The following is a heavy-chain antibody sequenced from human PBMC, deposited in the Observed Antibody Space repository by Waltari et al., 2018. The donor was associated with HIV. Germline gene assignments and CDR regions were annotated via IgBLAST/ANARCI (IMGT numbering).Heavy chain of an antibody. Sequence: QVQLQESGPGLLKPSETLSLTCTVSGGSVSSGSSYWTWIRQSPGKGLEWIGYIYYRGRPKDNPSLKSRVTISVDSSKNRFSLRLNSLTAADTAVYYCARYPLAAAGDSYYFMDVWGKGTTVTVSS. CDR2: IYYRGRP. D-gene: IGHD6-13*01. V-gene: IGHV4-61*01. CDR3: ARYPLAAAGDSYYFMDV. J-gene: IGHJ6*03. CDR1: GGSVSSGSSY.